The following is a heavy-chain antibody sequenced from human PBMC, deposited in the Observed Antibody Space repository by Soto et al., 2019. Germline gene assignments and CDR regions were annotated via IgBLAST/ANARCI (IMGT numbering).Heavy chain of an antibody. V-gene: IGHV1-69*06. D-gene: IGHD6-19*01. CDR3: ARKALAVGGLSYYGMDV. J-gene: IGHJ6*02. Sequence: SVKVSCKASGGTFSSYAISWVRQAPGQGLEWMGGIIPIFGTANYAQKFQGRVTITADKSTSTAYMELSSLRSEDTAVYYCARKALAVGGLSYYGMDVWGPGTTVTVSS. CDR2: IIPIFGTA. CDR1: GGTFSSYA.